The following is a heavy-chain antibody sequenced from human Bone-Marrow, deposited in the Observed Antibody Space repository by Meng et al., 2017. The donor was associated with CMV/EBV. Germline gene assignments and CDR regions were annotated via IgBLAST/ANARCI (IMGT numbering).Heavy chain of an antibody. V-gene: IGHV3-30*02. D-gene: IGHD7-27*01. J-gene: IGHJ2*01. CDR2: IRYDGSNK. CDR1: GFTFSSYG. Sequence: QVQLVESGGGVVQLGGSLRLSWAASGFTFSSYGMHWVRQAPGKGLEWVAFIRYDGSNKYYADSVKGRFTISRDNSKNTLYLQMNSLRAEDTAVYYCAKENWAYWYFDLWGRGTLVTVSS. CDR3: AKENWAYWYFDL.